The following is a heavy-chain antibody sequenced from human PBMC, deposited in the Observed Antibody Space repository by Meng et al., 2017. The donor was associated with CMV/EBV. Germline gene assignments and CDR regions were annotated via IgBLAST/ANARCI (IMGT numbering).Heavy chain of an antibody. Sequence: VQLGQARPWMKQPGALVKVSCTTSGFTFSDYYNHWVRQAPGQGLEWMGWVNSNNDATNYARKFQGRVSMTRDTSISTAHMELSRLMSDDTAVYYCVRSSGWSLFDYWGQGTLVTVSS. CDR3: VRSSGWSLFDY. J-gene: IGHJ4*02. CDR1: GFTFSDYY. D-gene: IGHD6-19*01. V-gene: IGHV1-2*02. CDR2: VNSNNDAT.